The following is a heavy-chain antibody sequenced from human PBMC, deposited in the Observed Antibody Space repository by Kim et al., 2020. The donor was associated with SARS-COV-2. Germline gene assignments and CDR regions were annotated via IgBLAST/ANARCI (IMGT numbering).Heavy chain of an antibody. V-gene: IGHV1-46*01. CDR3: ARDRARYCSSTSCYAPFGY. D-gene: IGHD2-2*01. CDR1: GYTFTSYY. Sequence: ASVKVSCKASGYTFTSYYMHWVRQAPGQGLEWMGIINPSGGSTSYAQKFQGRVTMTRDTSTSTVYMELSSLRSEDTAVYYCARDRARYCSSTSCYAPFGYWGQGTLVTVSS. J-gene: IGHJ4*02. CDR2: INPSGGST.